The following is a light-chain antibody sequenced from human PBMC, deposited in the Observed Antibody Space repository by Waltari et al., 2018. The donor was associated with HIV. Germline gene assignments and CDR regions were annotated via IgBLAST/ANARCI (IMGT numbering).Light chain of an antibody. V-gene: IGKV1D-16*01. CDR1: QTVTRW. CDR2: AAS. J-gene: IGKJ5*01. Sequence: DVQMTQSPSSLSASVGDRVTITCRAIQTVTRWLAWYQQKPGKAPRSLIYAASRLQSGVPSRFSGSGGGTNFTLTISSLQPEDFATYYCQQYNSHPITFGQGTRLDLK. CDR3: QQYNSHPIT.